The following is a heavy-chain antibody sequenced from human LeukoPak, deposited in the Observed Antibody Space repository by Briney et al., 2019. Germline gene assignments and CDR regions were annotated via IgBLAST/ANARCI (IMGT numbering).Heavy chain of an antibody. CDR1: GFTFDEYA. D-gene: IGHD1-7*01. V-gene: IGHV3-43*01. CDR3: AKGTVTELQA. Sequence: GGSLRLSCAASGFTFDEYAMHWVRQTPGKRLEWVGLIMFDGSGIFYADSVKGRFAISRDNFKDSLYLQIHSLRIDDTALYYCAKGTVTELQAWGQGTLVTVS. J-gene: IGHJ5*02. CDR2: IMFDGSGI.